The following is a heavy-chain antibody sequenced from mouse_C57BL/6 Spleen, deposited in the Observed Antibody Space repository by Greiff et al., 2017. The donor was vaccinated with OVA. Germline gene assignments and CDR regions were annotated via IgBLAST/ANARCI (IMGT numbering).Heavy chain of an antibody. V-gene: IGHV7-3*01. CDR1: GFTFTDYY. Sequence: EVQLVESGGGLVQPGGSLSLSCAASGFTFTDYYMSWVRQPPGKALEWLGFIRNKANGYTTEYSASVKGRFTISRDNSQSILYLQMNALRAEDSATYYCARSHYYGSRYYFDYWGQGTTLTVSS. D-gene: IGHD1-1*01. CDR3: ARSHYYGSRYYFDY. CDR2: IRNKANGYTT. J-gene: IGHJ2*01.